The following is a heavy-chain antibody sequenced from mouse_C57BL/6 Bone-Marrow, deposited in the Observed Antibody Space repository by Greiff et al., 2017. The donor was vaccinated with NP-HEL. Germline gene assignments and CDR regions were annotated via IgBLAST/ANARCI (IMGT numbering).Heavy chain of an antibody. Sequence: VQLQQSGAELMKPGASVKLSCKATGYTFTGYWIEWVKQRPGHGLEWIGEILPGSGSTNYNGKFKGKATFTADTSSNTAYMQLSSLTTEDSAIYYCAHGYYGAYWGQGTLVTVSA. CDR2: ILPGSGST. D-gene: IGHD2-3*01. V-gene: IGHV1-9*01. J-gene: IGHJ3*01. CDR1: GYTFTGYW. CDR3: AHGYYGAY.